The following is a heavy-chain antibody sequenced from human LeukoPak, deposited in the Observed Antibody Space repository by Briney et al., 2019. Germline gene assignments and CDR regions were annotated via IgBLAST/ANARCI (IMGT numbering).Heavy chain of an antibody. J-gene: IGHJ4*02. CDR2: INWNGGST. CDR1: GFTFDDYG. CDR3: ARRRVTVVRGVDITSYYFDY. Sequence: GGSLRLSCAASGFTFDDYGMSWVRQAPGKGLEWVSGINWNGGSTGYADSVEGRFTISRDNAKNFLFLQMNSLRAEDTALYYCARRRVTVVRGVDITSYYFDYWGQGTLVTVSS. V-gene: IGHV3-20*04. D-gene: IGHD3-10*01.